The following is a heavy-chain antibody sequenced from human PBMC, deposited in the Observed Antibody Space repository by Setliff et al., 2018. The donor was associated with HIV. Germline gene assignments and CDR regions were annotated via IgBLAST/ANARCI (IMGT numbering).Heavy chain of an antibody. CDR2: IISILEIT. J-gene: IGHJ3*02. CDR1: GGTPSTHA. Sequence: ASVKVSCKASGGTPSTHAMNWVRQAPGQGLEWMGQIISILEITDYAQKFQGRLTITADEPTNTIYMELSGLRSEDTAVYYCAGPRGDEAFDIWGQGTMVTVSS. V-gene: IGHV1-69*10. CDR3: AGPRGDEAFDI. D-gene: IGHD3-10*01.